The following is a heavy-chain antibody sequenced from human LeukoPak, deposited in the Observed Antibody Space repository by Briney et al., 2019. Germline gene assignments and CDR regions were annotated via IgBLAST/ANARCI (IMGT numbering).Heavy chain of an antibody. J-gene: IGHJ6*03. Sequence: KPSETLSLTCAVHGGSLSGYYWSRIRQPPGKGLEWVGEINHSGSTNYHPSLKSRVTISVDTSKNQFSLKLSSVTAADTAVYYWARGGAAGTWGVFGGYYYYYMDVWGKGTTVTVSS. CDR3: ARGGAAGTWGVFGGYYYYYMDV. D-gene: IGHD6-13*01. V-gene: IGHV4-34*01. CDR2: INHSGST. CDR1: GGSLSGYY.